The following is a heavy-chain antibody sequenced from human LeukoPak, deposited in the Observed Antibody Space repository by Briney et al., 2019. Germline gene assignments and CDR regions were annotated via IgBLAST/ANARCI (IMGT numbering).Heavy chain of an antibody. Sequence: GASLKISCKGSGYSFTSYWIGWVRPLPGKGLEWMGIIYPGDSDTRYSPSFQGQVTISADKSISTAYLQWSSLKASDTAMYYCARTDLRGLRPVDYWGQGTLVTVSS. J-gene: IGHJ4*02. CDR1: GYSFTSYW. CDR2: IYPGDSDT. CDR3: ARTDLRGLRPVDY. V-gene: IGHV5-51*01. D-gene: IGHD4-17*01.